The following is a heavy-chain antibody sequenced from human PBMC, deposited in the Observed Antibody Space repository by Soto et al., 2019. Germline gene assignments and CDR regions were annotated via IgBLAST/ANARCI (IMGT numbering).Heavy chain of an antibody. CDR1: GFNFSDYY. V-gene: IGHV3-11*01. Sequence: GGSLRLSCSVSGFNFSDYYMNWIRQTPVKGLEWVSSILSLESHKYYAASVMGRFSISRDNAKKSLFLQMNNLRAEDTGIYFCATGLKDASNRPSFDSWGQGTPVTVSX. CDR3: ATGLKDASNRPSFDS. J-gene: IGHJ4*02. D-gene: IGHD3-16*01. CDR2: ILSLESHK.